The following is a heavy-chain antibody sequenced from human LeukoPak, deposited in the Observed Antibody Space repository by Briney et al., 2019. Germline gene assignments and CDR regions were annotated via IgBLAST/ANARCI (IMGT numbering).Heavy chain of an antibody. Sequence: GGSLRLSCAASGFTFSNYAMNWVRQAPGKGLDWVSGISYSGDSTYYAGSVKGRFTISRDNSKNTLYLQMNSLRAEDTAVYYCAKDVDSSGYYLSFDYWGQGTLVTVSS. CDR1: GFTFSNYA. J-gene: IGHJ4*02. CDR3: AKDVDSSGYYLSFDY. V-gene: IGHV3-23*01. CDR2: ISYSGDST. D-gene: IGHD3-22*01.